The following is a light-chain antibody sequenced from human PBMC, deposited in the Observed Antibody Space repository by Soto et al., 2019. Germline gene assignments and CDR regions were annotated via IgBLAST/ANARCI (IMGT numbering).Light chain of an antibody. J-gene: IGKJ2*01. CDR1: QDIKTD. V-gene: IGKV1-6*01. CDR3: LQDYNFPYT. CDR2: ASS. Sequence: AIQMTQSPFSLSASVGDRVTITCRASQDIKTDVAWYQQKPGKAPKLLIYASSSLQSGVPSRFSGSGSGTDFTLSISSLQPEDFSTYYCLQDYNFPYTLGQGTKLEIK.